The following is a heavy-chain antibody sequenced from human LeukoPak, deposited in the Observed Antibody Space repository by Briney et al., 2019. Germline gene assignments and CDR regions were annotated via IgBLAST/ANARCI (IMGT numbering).Heavy chain of an antibody. CDR3: ARGGGLRYFDWLGGGMDV. CDR2: INHSGST. CDR1: GGSFSGYY. D-gene: IGHD3-9*01. Sequence: PSETLSLTCAVYGGSFSGYYWSWIRQPPGKGLEWIGEINHSGSTNYNPSLKSRVTISANTSKNQFSLKLSSVTATDTAVYYCARGGGLRYFDWLGGGMDVWGQGTTVTVSS. J-gene: IGHJ6*02. V-gene: IGHV4-34*01.